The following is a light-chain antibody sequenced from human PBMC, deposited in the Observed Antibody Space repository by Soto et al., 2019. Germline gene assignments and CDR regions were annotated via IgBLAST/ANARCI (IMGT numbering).Light chain of an antibody. Sequence: AIQMTQSPSSLSTSVGDRVTITCRASQGIRNDLGWYQQKPGKAPKLLIYAASSLQSGVPSRFSGSGSGTDFTLTIRSLQPEDFATYYCLQDYNYPLTFGQGTKVEI. V-gene: IGKV1-6*01. CDR3: LQDYNYPLT. CDR1: QGIRND. CDR2: AAS. J-gene: IGKJ1*01.